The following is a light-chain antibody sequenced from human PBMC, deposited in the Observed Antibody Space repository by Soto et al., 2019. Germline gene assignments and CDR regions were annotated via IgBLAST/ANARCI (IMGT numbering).Light chain of an antibody. J-gene: IGKJ4*01. CDR3: QQCNGFPLT. CDR1: QDIGSA. Sequence: IQLTQSPSSLSASVGDRVTITCRAGQDIGSALAWYQQRPGKAPKLLLYDASNLEAGVPSRFSGSGSGTDFTLTITSLRPEDFATYDCQQCNGFPLTFGGGTKVQIK. CDR2: DAS. V-gene: IGKV1-13*02.